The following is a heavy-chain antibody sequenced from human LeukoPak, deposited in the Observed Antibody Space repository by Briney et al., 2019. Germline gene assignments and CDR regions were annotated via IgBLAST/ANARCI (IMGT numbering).Heavy chain of an antibody. CDR3: TTDITMIVVVIPDQFDY. Sequence: PGGSLRLSCAASGFTFSNAWMSWVRQAPGKGLEWVGRIKSKTDGGTTDYAAPVKGRFTISRDDSKNTLYLQMNSLKTEDTAVYYCTTDITMIVVVIPDQFDYWGQGTPVTVSS. CDR2: IKSKTDGGTT. J-gene: IGHJ4*02. D-gene: IGHD3-22*01. CDR1: GFTFSNAW. V-gene: IGHV3-15*01.